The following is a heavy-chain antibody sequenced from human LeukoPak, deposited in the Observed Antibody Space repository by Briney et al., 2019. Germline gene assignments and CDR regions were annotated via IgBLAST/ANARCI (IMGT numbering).Heavy chain of an antibody. D-gene: IGHD4-17*01. CDR3: ARVTDYGEDY. V-gene: IGHV1-2*02. Sequence: GASVKVSCKASGYIFTGYYFYWVRQAPGQGLEWMGWINPNSGGTNYAQNFQGRVTMTRDTSISTAYMELSRLRSDDTAVYYCARVTDYGEDYWGQGTLVTVSS. CDR2: INPNSGGT. J-gene: IGHJ4*02. CDR1: GYIFTGYY.